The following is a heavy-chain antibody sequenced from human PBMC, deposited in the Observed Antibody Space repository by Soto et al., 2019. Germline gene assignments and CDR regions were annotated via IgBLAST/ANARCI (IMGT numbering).Heavy chain of an antibody. Sequence: QVQLVESGGGVVQPGRSLRLSCAASGFTFSTYGMHWVRQAPGKGLEWVAVISYDAKHKYYADSLKGRLTISKDNSKNTLYLQMNRLRAEDTAVYYCAKGAVQDLWSGYYTLFDYWGQGTLVTVSS. CDR1: GFTFSTYG. V-gene: IGHV3-30*18. CDR3: AKGAVQDLWSGYYTLFDY. CDR2: ISYDAKHK. D-gene: IGHD3-3*01. J-gene: IGHJ4*02.